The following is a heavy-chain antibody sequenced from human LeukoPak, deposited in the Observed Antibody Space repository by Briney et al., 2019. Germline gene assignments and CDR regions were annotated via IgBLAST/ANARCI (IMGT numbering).Heavy chain of an antibody. CDR2: ISGSGGST. J-gene: IGHJ4*02. CDR3: AKEMIVVVIYYFDN. Sequence: GGSLRLSCAASGFTFSSYAMSWVRQAPGKGLEWVSAISGSGGSTYYADSVKGRFTISRDNSKHTLYLQMNRLRAEDPAVYYCAKEMIVVVIYYFDNWGQGTLVTVSS. V-gene: IGHV3-23*01. D-gene: IGHD3-22*01. CDR1: GFTFSSYA.